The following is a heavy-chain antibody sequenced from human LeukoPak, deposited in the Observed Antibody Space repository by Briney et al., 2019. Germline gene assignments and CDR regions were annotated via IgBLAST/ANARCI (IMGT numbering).Heavy chain of an antibody. J-gene: IGHJ5*02. Sequence: GGPLKLSFAASGFPLSGFAMHWAPQASGKGLEWVGLIRSKANSYATAYAASVKGRFTISRDDSKNTAYLQMNSLKTEDTAVYYCTRGYYYDSMFDPWGQGTLVTVSS. CDR3: TRGYYYDSMFDP. V-gene: IGHV3-73*01. D-gene: IGHD3-22*01. CDR2: IRSKANSYAT. CDR1: GFPLSGFA.